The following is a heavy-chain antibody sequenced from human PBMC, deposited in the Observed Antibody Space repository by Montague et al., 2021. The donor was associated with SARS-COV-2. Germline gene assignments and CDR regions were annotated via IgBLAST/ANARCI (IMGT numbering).Heavy chain of an antibody. CDR3: ARGLENYGSGSHHFDP. D-gene: IGHD3-10*01. CDR2: IYHSGST. Sequence: SETLSLTCAVPGGPITSYYWNSIRQPPGKGREYIGYIYHSGSTTYNPSLKSRVSITVDTSKNQFSLKLRSVTAADTAVYYCARGLENYGSGSHHFDPWGQGTLVTVSS. V-gene: IGHV4-59*01. CDR1: GGPITSYY. J-gene: IGHJ5*02.